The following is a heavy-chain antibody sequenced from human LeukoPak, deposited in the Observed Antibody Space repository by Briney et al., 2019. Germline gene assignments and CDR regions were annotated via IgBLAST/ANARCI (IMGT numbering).Heavy chain of an antibody. Sequence: PSETLSLTCAVYGGSFSGYYWSWIRQPSGKGLEWIGEINHSGSTNYNPSLKSRVTISVDTSKNQFSLKLSSVTAADTAVYYCARVLFGYYDSSGYYFDYWGQGTLVTVSS. J-gene: IGHJ4*02. V-gene: IGHV4-34*01. D-gene: IGHD3-22*01. CDR3: ARVLFGYYDSSGYYFDY. CDR2: INHSGST. CDR1: GGSFSGYY.